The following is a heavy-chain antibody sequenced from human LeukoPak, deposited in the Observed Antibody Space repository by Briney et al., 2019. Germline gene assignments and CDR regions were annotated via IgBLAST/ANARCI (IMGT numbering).Heavy chain of an antibody. CDR2: INHSGST. CDR1: GYSISSGYY. CDR3: ASDDYYGSGSYRW. Sequence: PSETLSLTCTVSGYSISSGYYWGWIRQPPGKGLEWIGEINHSGSTNYNPSLKSRVTISVDTSKNQFSLKLSSVTAADTAVYYCASDDYYGSGSYRWWGQGTLVTVSS. J-gene: IGHJ4*02. V-gene: IGHV4-38-2*02. D-gene: IGHD3-10*01.